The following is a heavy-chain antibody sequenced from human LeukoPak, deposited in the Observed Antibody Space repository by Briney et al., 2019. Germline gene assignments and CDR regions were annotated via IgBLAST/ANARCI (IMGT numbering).Heavy chain of an antibody. D-gene: IGHD1-1*01. V-gene: IGHV1-2*02. Sequence: ASVKASCKASGYTFTGYYMHWVRQAPGQGLEWMGWINPNSGGTNYAQKFQGRVTMTRDTSISTAYMELSRLRSDDTAVYYRARGEWLERKIDPWGEGTLRTVSS. CDR3: ARGEWLERKIDP. CDR1: GYTFTGYY. J-gene: IGHJ5*02. CDR2: INPNSGGT.